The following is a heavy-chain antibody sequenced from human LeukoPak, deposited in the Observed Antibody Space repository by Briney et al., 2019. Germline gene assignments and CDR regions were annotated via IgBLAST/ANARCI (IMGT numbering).Heavy chain of an antibody. D-gene: IGHD3-3*01. V-gene: IGHV1-2*02. J-gene: IGHJ5*02. Sequence: GASVKVSCKASGYTFTGYYMHWVRQAPGQGLEWMGWINPNSGGTNYAQKFQGRVSMTRDTSISTAYMELSRLRSDDTAVYYCATYPPGGGFWSGYYTAGLWFAPWGQGTLVTVSS. CDR2: INPNSGGT. CDR1: GYTFTGYY. CDR3: ATYPPGGGFWSGYYTAGLWFAP.